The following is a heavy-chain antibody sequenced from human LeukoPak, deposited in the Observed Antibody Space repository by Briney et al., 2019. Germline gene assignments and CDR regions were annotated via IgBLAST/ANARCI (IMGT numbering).Heavy chain of an antibody. V-gene: IGHV3-21*01. Sequence: GGGPRLSLAASRLSFRSYNIKWGRPAPGGGGGGGASISSSSSYIYYADSVKGRFTISRDNAKNSLYLQMNSLRAEDTAVYYCAREMCSGGSCYIFDYWGQGTLVTVSS. CDR1: RLSFRSYN. D-gene: IGHD2-15*01. CDR3: AREMCSGGSCYIFDY. J-gene: IGHJ4*02. CDR2: ISSSSSYI.